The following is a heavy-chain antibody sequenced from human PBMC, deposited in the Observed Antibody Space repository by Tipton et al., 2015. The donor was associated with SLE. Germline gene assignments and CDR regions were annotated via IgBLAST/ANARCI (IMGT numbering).Heavy chain of an antibody. J-gene: IGHJ4*02. CDR1: GFTFSSYA. CDR2: ISYDGSNK. CDR3: ARDGQGGYNLDY. Sequence: SLRLSCAASGFTFSSYAMHWVRQAPGKGLEWVAVISYDGSNKYYADSVKGRFTISRDNAKNSLYLQMNSLRAEDTAVYYCARDGQGGYNLDYWGQGTLVTVSS. D-gene: IGHD5-24*01. V-gene: IGHV3-30*04.